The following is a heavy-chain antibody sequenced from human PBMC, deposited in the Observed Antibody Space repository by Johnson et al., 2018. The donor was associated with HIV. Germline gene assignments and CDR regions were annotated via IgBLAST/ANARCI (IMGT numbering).Heavy chain of an antibody. V-gene: IGHV3-30*19. CDR1: GFTFSSYG. J-gene: IGHJ3*02. CDR3: AREGGGYDGKGAFDI. CDR2: ISYDGSNK. D-gene: IGHD5-12*01. Sequence: QVQLVESGGGVVQPGGSLRLSCAASGFTFSSYGMHWVRQAPGKGLEWVAFISYDGSNKYYADSVKGRFTISRDNSKNTLYLQMNSLRAEDTAVYYCAREGGGYDGKGAFDIWGQGTMVTVSS.